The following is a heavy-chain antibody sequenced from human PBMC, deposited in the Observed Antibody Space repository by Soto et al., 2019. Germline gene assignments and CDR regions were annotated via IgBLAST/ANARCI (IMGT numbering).Heavy chain of an antibody. D-gene: IGHD6-6*01. J-gene: IGHJ5*02. V-gene: IGHV4-31*03. CDR1: GGSISSGGYY. CDR2: IYYSGST. Sequence: QVQLQESGPGLVKPSQTLSLTCTVSGGSISSGGYYWSWIRQHPGKGLEWIGYIYYSGSTYYNPSLKRRVTISVDTSKNQFSLKLSSVTAADTAVYYCARDRNPYSSSKRSSWFDPWGQGTLVTVSS. CDR3: ARDRNPYSSSKRSSWFDP.